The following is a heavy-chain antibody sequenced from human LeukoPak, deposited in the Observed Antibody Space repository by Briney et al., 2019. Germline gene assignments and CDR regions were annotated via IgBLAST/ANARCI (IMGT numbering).Heavy chain of an antibody. CDR1: GFTFSSCW. Sequence: GGSLRLSCAASGFTFSSCWMTWVRQAPGKGLEWVANIKQDGSEKYYVDSVKGRFTISRDNAKNSLYLQMNSLRAEDTAVYYCAKSPLYGMDVWGQGTTVTVSS. CDR3: AKSPLYGMDV. J-gene: IGHJ6*02. CDR2: IKQDGSEK. V-gene: IGHV3-7*02.